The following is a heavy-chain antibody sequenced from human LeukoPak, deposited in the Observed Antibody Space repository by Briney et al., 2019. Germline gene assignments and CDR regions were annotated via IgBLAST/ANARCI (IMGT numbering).Heavy chain of an antibody. D-gene: IGHD1-26*01. J-gene: IGHJ4*02. Sequence: GGSLRLSCAASRFTFSDYRTSGLRQAPGKGVEGVAVICGSGETTISGDSVRGRLTICRDISENTVYLQMNSLRVEDTAVYYCSKGAPVGGTRRFDYWGQGTLVTVSS. CDR1: RFTFSDYR. V-gene: IGHV3-23*01. CDR2: ICGSGETT. CDR3: SKGAPVGGTRRFDY.